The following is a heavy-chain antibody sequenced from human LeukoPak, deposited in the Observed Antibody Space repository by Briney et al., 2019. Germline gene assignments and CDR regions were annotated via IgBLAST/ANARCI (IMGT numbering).Heavy chain of an antibody. V-gene: IGHV3-64*01. CDR2: ISRNGRNT. D-gene: IGHD6-19*01. CDR3: ARVDSGSACAS. CDR1: GFTLSSYS. Sequence: GGSLRLSCAASGFTLSSYSMHWVRQAPGKGLEFVSAISRNGRNTYYANSVKGRFTISRDISKNTLYPQMGSLRPEDMAVYYCARVDSGSACASWGQGILVTVSS. J-gene: IGHJ1*01.